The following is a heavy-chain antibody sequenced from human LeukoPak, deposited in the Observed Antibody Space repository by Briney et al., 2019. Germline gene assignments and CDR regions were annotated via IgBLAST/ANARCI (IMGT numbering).Heavy chain of an antibody. J-gene: IGHJ3*02. Sequence: PGGSLRPSCAASRFTFSTYWMHWVRQAPGKGLVWVSRISSDGSSTDYADSVKGRFTISRDNAKNTLSLQMNSLRAEDTAVYYCAKHTYYYTSGKNSAFDIWGQGTMVTVSS. V-gene: IGHV3-74*01. D-gene: IGHD3-10*01. CDR2: ISSDGSST. CDR3: AKHTYYYTSGKNSAFDI. CDR1: RFTFSTYW.